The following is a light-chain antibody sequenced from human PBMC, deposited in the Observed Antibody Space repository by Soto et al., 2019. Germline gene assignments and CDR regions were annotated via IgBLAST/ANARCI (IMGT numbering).Light chain of an antibody. CDR1: QSISGW. CDR3: QQYNSYSYT. V-gene: IGKV1-5*03. Sequence: DIQMTQSPSTLSASVGDRVTITCRASQSISGWLAWYQQKPGKAPKLLIYKASTLESGVPSMFSGSGSGTEFTLTISRLQPDDFATYYCQQYNSYSYTFGQGTKLEIK. J-gene: IGKJ2*01. CDR2: KAS.